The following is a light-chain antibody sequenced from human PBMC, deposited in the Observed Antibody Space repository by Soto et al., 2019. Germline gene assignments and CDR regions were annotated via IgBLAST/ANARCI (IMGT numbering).Light chain of an antibody. J-gene: IGKJ2*03. CDR3: QQSRS. CDR2: KAS. V-gene: IGKV1-5*03. CDR1: QSISSW. Sequence: DIQMTQSPSTLYASVGDRVTITCRASQSISSWLAWYQQKPGKAPKLLIYKASSLESGVPSRFSGSGSGTEFTLTISSLQPDDFATYYCQQSRSFGQGTKLEIK.